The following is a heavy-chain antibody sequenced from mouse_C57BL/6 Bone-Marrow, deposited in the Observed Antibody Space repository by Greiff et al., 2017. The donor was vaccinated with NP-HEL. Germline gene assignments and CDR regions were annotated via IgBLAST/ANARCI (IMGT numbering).Heavy chain of an antibody. CDR2: INYDGSST. J-gene: IGHJ2*01. Sequence: EVQLVESEGGLVQPGSSMKLSCTASGFTFSDYYMAWVRQVPGKGLEWVANINYDGSSTYYLDSFKSRFIITRDNAKNILYLQMSSLKSEDTTTYYCAIALTGVLFDYWGQGTTLTVSS. CDR3: AIALTGVLFDY. CDR1: GFTFSDYY. V-gene: IGHV5-16*01. D-gene: IGHD4-1*01.